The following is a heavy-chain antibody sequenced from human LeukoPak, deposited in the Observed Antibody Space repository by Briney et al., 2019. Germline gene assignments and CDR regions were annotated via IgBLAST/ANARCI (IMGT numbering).Heavy chain of an antibody. CDR2: ISYDGSNQ. D-gene: IGHD6-13*01. CDR3: VRVTVAGAGPDFDY. J-gene: IGHJ4*02. Sequence: GGSLRLSCVASGFTFSFYAMHWVRQAPGKGLEWVAVISYDGSNQYYADSVRGRFTISRDNSKNSLYLQMSSLRAEDTAVYYCVRVTVAGAGPDFDYWGQGTLVAVSS. V-gene: IGHV3-30-3*01. CDR1: GFTFSFYA.